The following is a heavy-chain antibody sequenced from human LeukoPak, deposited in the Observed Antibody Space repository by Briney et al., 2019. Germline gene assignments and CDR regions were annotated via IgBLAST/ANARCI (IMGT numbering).Heavy chain of an antibody. CDR2: INPYSGDT. CDR1: GYTFTCYY. V-gene: IGHV1-2*02. Sequence: ASVKVSCKASGYTFTCYYMHWVRQAPGQGLEWMGWINPYSGDTNFSQKFHGRVTMTRDTTIRTAYMELSRLRSEETAVYYCARGHKYGDLLIDYSGEGTLVTVSS. J-gene: IGHJ4*02. D-gene: IGHD4-17*01. CDR3: ARGHKYGDLLIDY.